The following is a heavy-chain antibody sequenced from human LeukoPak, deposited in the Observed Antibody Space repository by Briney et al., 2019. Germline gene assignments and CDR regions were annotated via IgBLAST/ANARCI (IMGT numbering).Heavy chain of an antibody. CDR2: IRYDGSNK. CDR1: GLTFSSYA. Sequence: GGSLRLSCAASGLTFSSYAMSWVRQAPGKGLEWVAFIRYDGSNKYYADSVKGRFTISRDNSKNTLYLQMNSLRAEDTAVYYCAKGSAGTLYYFDYWGQGTLVTVSS. V-gene: IGHV3-30*02. CDR3: AKGSAGTLYYFDY. D-gene: IGHD1-7*01. J-gene: IGHJ4*02.